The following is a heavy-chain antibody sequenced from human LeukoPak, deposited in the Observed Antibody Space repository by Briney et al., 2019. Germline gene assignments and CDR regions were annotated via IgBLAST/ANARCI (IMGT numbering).Heavy chain of an antibody. Sequence: TGGSLRLSCAASGFTFSSYAMSWVRQAPGKGLEWVSAISGSGGSTYYADSVKGRFTISRDNSKSTLYLQMNSLRAEDMAVYYCAKPIAVAGDTYYFDYWGQGTLVTVSS. J-gene: IGHJ4*02. CDR1: GFTFSSYA. CDR2: ISGSGGST. D-gene: IGHD6-19*01. V-gene: IGHV3-23*01. CDR3: AKPIAVAGDTYYFDY.